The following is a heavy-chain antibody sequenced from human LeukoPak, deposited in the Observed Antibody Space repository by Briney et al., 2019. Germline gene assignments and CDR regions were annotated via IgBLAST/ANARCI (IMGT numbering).Heavy chain of an antibody. Sequence: HPGGSLRLSCAASGFTFSSYAMSWVRQAPGKGLEWVSAISGGGFSTYYADSVRGRFVISRDNSKNTLYVQMNSLRAEDTAVYYCAKRFCGGDCYEALDIWGQGTMVTVSS. CDR3: AKRFCGGDCYEALDI. J-gene: IGHJ3*02. V-gene: IGHV3-23*01. CDR1: GFTFSSYA. D-gene: IGHD2-21*02. CDR2: ISGGGFST.